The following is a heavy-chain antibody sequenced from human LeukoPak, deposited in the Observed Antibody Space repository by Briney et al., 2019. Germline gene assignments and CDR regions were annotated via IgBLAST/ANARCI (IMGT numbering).Heavy chain of an antibody. V-gene: IGHV3-30*03. Sequence: GRSLRLSCAASGFTFSSYAMHWVRQAPGKGLEWVAVITYGGTNKYYVDSVKGRFTISRDNAKNSLYLQMNSLRAEDTAVYFCACRRWKTSAVDYWGQGTLVTVSS. D-gene: IGHD4-23*01. J-gene: IGHJ4*02. CDR2: ITYGGTNK. CDR3: ACRRWKTSAVDY. CDR1: GFTFSSYA.